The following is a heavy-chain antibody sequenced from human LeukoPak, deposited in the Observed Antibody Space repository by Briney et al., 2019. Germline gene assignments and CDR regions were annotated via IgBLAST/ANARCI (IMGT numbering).Heavy chain of an antibody. CDR2: ISGSGGRT. D-gene: IGHD6-6*01. CDR3: AKNRMRSSSSRGFDY. J-gene: IGHJ4*02. Sequence: GGTLRLSCATSGFTFSSYGMSWVRQAPGKGLEWVSNISGSGGRTYYADSVKGRFTISRDNSKNTLYLQMNSLRAEDTAVYYCAKNRMRSSSSRGFDYWGQGALVTVSS. CDR1: GFTFSSYG. V-gene: IGHV3-23*01.